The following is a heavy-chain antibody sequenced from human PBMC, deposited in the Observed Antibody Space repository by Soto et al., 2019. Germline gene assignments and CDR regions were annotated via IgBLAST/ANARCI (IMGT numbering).Heavy chain of an antibody. CDR1: GFSLSTSGVG. Sequence: QITLKESGPTLVKPTQTLTLTCTFSGFSLSTSGVGVGWIRQPPGKALEWLALIYWDNDKRYSPSLQSRLTITNDNFANEVVLTMSDMEPVDTATYDCAHRRVGDAAPTAYFDPWGQGTLVAVSS. J-gene: IGHJ5*02. D-gene: IGHD2-21*01. CDR3: AHRRVGDAAPTAYFDP. V-gene: IGHV2-5*02. CDR2: IYWDNDK.